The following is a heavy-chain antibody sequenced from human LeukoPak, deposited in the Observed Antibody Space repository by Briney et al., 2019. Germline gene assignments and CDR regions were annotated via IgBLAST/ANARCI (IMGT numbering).Heavy chain of an antibody. CDR3: ARDLPAAD. J-gene: IGHJ4*02. CDR1: GFTFSSYA. D-gene: IGHD2-2*01. V-gene: IGHV3-30-3*01. CDR2: ISYDGSNK. Sequence: GGSLRLSCAASGFTFSSYAMHWVRQAPGKGLEWAAVISYDGSNKYYADSVKGRFTISRDNSKNTLYLQMNSLRAEDTAVYYCARDLPAADWGQGTLVTVSS.